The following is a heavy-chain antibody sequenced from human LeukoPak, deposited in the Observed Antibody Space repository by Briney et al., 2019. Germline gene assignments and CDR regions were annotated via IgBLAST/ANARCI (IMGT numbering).Heavy chain of an antibody. D-gene: IGHD1-26*01. CDR1: GFTFSTSD. V-gene: IGHV3-48*03. CDR2: ISSSGSTI. Sequence: GGSLRLSCAASGFTFSTSDMNWIRQAPGKGLEWVSHISSSGSTITYADSVKGRFTVSRVNTKNSLYLQMNSLRADDTAIYYCARTKWQLPWAWGQGTLVTVSS. J-gene: IGHJ1*01. CDR3: ARTKWQLPWA.